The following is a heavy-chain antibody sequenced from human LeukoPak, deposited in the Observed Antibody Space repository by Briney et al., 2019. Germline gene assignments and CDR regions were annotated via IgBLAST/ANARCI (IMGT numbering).Heavy chain of an antibody. J-gene: IGHJ4*02. CDR1: GFTFSSYG. Sequence: PGRSLRLSCAASGFTFSSYGMHWVRQAPGKGLEWVAVIWYDGSNKYYADSVKGRFTISRDNSKHTLDLQMNSLRAEDTALYSCARGHSYGDPFLVGDYSGQGTLVTVSS. CDR2: IWYDGSNK. CDR3: ARGHSYGDPFLVGDY. D-gene: IGHD5-18*01. V-gene: IGHV3-33*01.